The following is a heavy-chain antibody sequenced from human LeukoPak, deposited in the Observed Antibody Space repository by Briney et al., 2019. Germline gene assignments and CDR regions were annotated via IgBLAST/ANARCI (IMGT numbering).Heavy chain of an antibody. Sequence: PGGSLRLSCAASGFTFSSYSMNWVRQAPGKGLEWVAVIWYDGSNKYYADSVKGRFTISRDNSKNTLYLQMNSLRAEDTAVYYCARGQLWLRGFQIDYWGQGTLVTVSS. J-gene: IGHJ4*02. D-gene: IGHD5-18*01. CDR1: GFTFSSYS. CDR3: ARGQLWLRGFQIDY. CDR2: IWYDGSNK. V-gene: IGHV3-33*08.